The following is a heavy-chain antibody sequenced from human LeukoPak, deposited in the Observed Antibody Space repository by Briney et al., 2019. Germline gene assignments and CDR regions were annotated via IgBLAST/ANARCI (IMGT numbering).Heavy chain of an antibody. D-gene: IGHD6-13*01. Sequence: PGRSLRLSCAASGFTFSSYAMHWVRQAPGKGLEWVAVISYDGSNKYYADSVKGRFTISRDNSKNTLCLQMNSLRAEDTAVYYCARDGKRAAAGTRILDYWGQGTLVTVSS. CDR2: ISYDGSNK. J-gene: IGHJ4*02. V-gene: IGHV3-30-3*01. CDR3: ARDGKRAAAGTRILDY. CDR1: GFTFSSYA.